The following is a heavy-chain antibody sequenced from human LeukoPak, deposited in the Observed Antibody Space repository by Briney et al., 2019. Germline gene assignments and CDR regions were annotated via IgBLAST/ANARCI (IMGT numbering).Heavy chain of an antibody. CDR3: ARGYCSGDCFTLFDY. CDR2: INPNSGGT. Sequence: EASVKVSCKASGYMFTGYYMHWVRQAPGQGLEWMGWINPNSGGTNYAQKFQGRGTMTRDTSISTAYMELSSLRSDDTAVYYCARGYCSGDCFTLFDYWGQGTLVTVSS. J-gene: IGHJ4*02. D-gene: IGHD2-21*02. V-gene: IGHV1-2*02. CDR1: GYMFTGYY.